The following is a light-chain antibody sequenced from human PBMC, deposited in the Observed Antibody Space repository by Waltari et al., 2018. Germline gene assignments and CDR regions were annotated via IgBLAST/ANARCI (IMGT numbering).Light chain of an antibody. Sequence: QSALTQPASVSGSPGQSITISCTGTISDSGGFNSVSWYQVHPGQAPRVMIYDVINRPSGGSDRFSASKSGNTASLTISGLQAEDEGDYYCSSQSTNSVVLFGGGTKLTVL. CDR3: SSQSTNSVVL. J-gene: IGLJ3*02. CDR2: DVI. V-gene: IGLV2-14*03. CDR1: ISDSGGFNS.